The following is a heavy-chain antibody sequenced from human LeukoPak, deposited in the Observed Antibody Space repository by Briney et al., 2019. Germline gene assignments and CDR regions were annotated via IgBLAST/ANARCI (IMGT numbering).Heavy chain of an antibody. J-gene: IGHJ4*02. V-gene: IGHV1-46*01. CDR3: ARGEGQFDY. CDR1: GGTFSSYA. Sequence: ASVKVSCKASGGTFSSYAISWVRQAPGQGLEWMGIINPSGGSTSYAQKFQGRVTMTRDTSTSTVYMELSSLRSEDTAVYYCARGEGQFDYWGQGTLVTVSS. CDR2: INPSGGST.